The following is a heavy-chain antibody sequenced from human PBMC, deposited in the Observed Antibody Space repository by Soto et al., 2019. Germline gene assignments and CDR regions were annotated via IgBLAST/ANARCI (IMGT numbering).Heavy chain of an antibody. CDR3: AKDQWSVVVPAFDY. CDR1: GFTFSSYA. J-gene: IGHJ4*02. V-gene: IGHV3-23*01. CDR2: ISGSGGST. Sequence: GGSLRLCCAASGFTFSSYAMSWVRQAPGKGLEWVSAISGSGGSTYYADSVKGRFTISRDNSKNTLYLQMNSLRAEDTAVYYCAKDQWSVVVPAFDYWGQGTLVTVSS. D-gene: IGHD2-2*01.